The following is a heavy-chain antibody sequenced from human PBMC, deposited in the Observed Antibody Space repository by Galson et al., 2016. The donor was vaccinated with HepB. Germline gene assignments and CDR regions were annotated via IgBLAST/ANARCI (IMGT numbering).Heavy chain of an antibody. CDR1: GFTFSPYG. J-gene: IGHJ4*02. CDR3: ARTQRNGDELDY. CDR2: ISSGSGTT. V-gene: IGHV3-48*04. Sequence: SLRLSCAASGFTFSPYGMNWVRQAPGKGLEWVSYISSGSGTTYYADSVKGRFTISRDNAKNSLFLQMNSLSAEDTAVYYCARTQRNGDELDYWGQGTLVTVSS. D-gene: IGHD4-17*01.